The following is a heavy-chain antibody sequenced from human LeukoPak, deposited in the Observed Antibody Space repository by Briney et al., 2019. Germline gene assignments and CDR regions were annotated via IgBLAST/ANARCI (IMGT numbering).Heavy chain of an antibody. J-gene: IGHJ4*02. V-gene: IGHV4-61*08. Sequence: KASETLSLTCTVSGGSVNSGVYYWSWIRQPPGKGLEYIGYIYYSGSTNYNPSLKGRVTISVDTSKNQFSLKLSSVTAADTAVYYCARLGQGSGSLAVFDYWGQGTLVTVSS. CDR1: GGSVNSGVYY. CDR3: ARLGQGSGSLAVFDY. D-gene: IGHD1-26*01. CDR2: IYYSGST.